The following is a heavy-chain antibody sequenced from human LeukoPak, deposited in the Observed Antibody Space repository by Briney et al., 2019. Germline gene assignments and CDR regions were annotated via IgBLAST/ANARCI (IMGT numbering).Heavy chain of an antibody. CDR2: IRYDGSNK. V-gene: IGHV3-30*02. CDR3: ARTQPLLLWFGELLSNYYYYGMDV. D-gene: IGHD3-10*01. Sequence: GGSLRLSCAASGFTFSSYGMHWVRQAPGKGLEWVAFIRYDGSNKYYADSVKGRFTISRDNSKNTLYLQMNSLRSEDAAVYYCARTQPLLLWFGELLSNYYYYGMDVWGQGTTVTVSS. J-gene: IGHJ6*02. CDR1: GFTFSSYG.